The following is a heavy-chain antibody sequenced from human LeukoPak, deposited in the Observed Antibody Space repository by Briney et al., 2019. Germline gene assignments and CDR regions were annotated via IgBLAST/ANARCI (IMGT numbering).Heavy chain of an antibody. Sequence: GASVKVSCKASGDTFTSYGITWVRQAPGQGLEWMGWISTYNGNTNYAQKLQGRVTMTTDTSTSTAYMELRSLKSDDTAVYYCARGRDWNYAFDYWGQRTLVTVSS. CDR3: ARGRDWNYAFDY. CDR1: GDTFTSYG. V-gene: IGHV1-18*01. D-gene: IGHD1-7*01. CDR2: ISTYNGNT. J-gene: IGHJ4*02.